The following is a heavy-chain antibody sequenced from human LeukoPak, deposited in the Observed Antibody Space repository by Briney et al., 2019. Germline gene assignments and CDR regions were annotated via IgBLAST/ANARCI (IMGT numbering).Heavy chain of an antibody. J-gene: IGHJ4*02. V-gene: IGHV4-4*02. Sequence: PSETLSLTCAVSGGSISSNNWWWSWVRQPPGKGLEWIGEIYHSGSTNYKPSLKSRVTISIDTSKNQFSLKLNSVTAADTAVYFCATESERWLLRSWGQGTLVTVSS. CDR3: ATESERWLLRS. CDR1: GGSISSNNW. CDR2: IYHSGST. D-gene: IGHD6-19*01.